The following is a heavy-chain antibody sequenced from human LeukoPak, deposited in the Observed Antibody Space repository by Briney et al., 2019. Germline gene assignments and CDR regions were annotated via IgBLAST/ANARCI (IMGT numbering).Heavy chain of an antibody. Sequence: GGSLRLSCAASGFTFSDYYMSWVRQAPGKGLEWVSAISGSGGSTYYADSVKGRFTISRDNSKNTLYLQMNSLRAEDTAVYYCAKEGGIVVVPAAIQYNWFDPWGQGTLVTVSS. V-gene: IGHV3-23*01. CDR3: AKEGGIVVVPAAIQYNWFDP. J-gene: IGHJ5*02. CDR1: GFTFSDYY. D-gene: IGHD2-2*02. CDR2: ISGSGGST.